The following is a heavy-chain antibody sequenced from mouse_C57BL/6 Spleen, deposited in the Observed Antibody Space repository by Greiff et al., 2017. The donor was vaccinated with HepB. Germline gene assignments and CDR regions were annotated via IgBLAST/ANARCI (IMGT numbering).Heavy chain of an antibody. Sequence: EVQLQESGPELVKPGASVKIPCKASGYTFTDYNMDWVKQSHGKSLEWIGDINPNNGGTIYNQKFKGKATLTVDKSSSTAYMELRSLTSEDTAVYYCARSNYGSSYFAYWGQGTLVTVSA. D-gene: IGHD1-1*01. V-gene: IGHV1-18*01. CDR3: ARSNYGSSYFAY. CDR2: INPNNGGT. CDR1: GYTFTDYN. J-gene: IGHJ3*01.